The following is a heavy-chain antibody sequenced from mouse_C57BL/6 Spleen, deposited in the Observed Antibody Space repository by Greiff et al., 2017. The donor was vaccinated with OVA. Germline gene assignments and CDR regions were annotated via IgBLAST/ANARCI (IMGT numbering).Heavy chain of an antibody. V-gene: IGHV5-12*01. Sequence: EVQLVESGGGLVQPGGSLKLSCAASGFTFSDYYMYWVRQTPEKRLEWVAYISNGGGSTYYPDTVKGRFTISRDNAKNTLYLQMSRLKSEDTAMYYCARRGIYYGNYDAMDYWGQGTSVTVSS. CDR3: ARRGIYYGNYDAMDY. J-gene: IGHJ4*01. D-gene: IGHD2-1*01. CDR2: ISNGGGST. CDR1: GFTFSDYY.